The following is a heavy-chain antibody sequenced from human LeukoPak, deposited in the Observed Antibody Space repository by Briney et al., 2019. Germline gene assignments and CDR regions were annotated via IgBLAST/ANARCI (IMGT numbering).Heavy chain of an antibody. D-gene: IGHD3-22*01. CDR3: ARGDYYDSSGYPPSNAFDI. J-gene: IGHJ3*02. CDR1: GYTFTSYD. V-gene: IGHV1-8*01. Sequence: GASVKVSCKASGYTFTSYDINWVRQATGQGLEWMGWMNPNSGNTGYAQKFQGRVTITRNTSISTAYMELSRLRSDDTAVYYCARGDYYDSSGYPPSNAFDIWGQGTMVTVSS. CDR2: MNPNSGNT.